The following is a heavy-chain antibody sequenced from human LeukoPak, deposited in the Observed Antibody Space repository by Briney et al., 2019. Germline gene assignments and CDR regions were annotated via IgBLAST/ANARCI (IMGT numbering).Heavy chain of an antibody. J-gene: IGHJ4*02. CDR2: INPSGGST. Sequence: VASVKVSCKASGYTFTSYYMHWVRQAPGQGLEWMGIINPSGGSTSYAQKFQGRVTTTRDTSTSTVYMELSSLRSEDTAVYYCARDVEYCGGDCYSEATGFDYWGQGTLVTVSS. V-gene: IGHV1-46*01. CDR1: GYTFTSYY. CDR3: ARDVEYCGGDCYSEATGFDY. D-gene: IGHD2-21*02.